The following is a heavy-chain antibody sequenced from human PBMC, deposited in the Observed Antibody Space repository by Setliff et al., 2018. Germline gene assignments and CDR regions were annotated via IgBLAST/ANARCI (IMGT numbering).Heavy chain of an antibody. Sequence: ASVKVSCKASGYSFSDHSMHWVRQAPGKGLEWVGWINTNGGNTNYAQTFEGRLTLTRDTSTRTTYMELANLRSDDTAVYYCARARHFGMDVWGQGTTVTVSS. CDR1: GYSFSDHS. J-gene: IGHJ6*02. CDR3: ARARHFGMDV. CDR2: INTNGGNT. V-gene: IGHV1-2*02.